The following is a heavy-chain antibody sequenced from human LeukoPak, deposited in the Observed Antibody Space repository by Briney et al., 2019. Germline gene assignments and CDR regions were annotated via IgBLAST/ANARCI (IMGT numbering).Heavy chain of an antibody. CDR1: GFTVNSHY. D-gene: IGHD6-6*01. J-gene: IGHJ4*02. CDR3: ARGEPTRPAPFDF. Sequence: GGSLRLSCAASGFTVNSHYMNWVRRTPGKGLEWVSIIYSGGSTNYADSVKGRFTISRDDSKNTLYLQMNSLRAEDTAVYYCARGEPTRPAPFDFWGQGTLVTVSS. CDR2: IYSGGST. V-gene: IGHV3-53*01.